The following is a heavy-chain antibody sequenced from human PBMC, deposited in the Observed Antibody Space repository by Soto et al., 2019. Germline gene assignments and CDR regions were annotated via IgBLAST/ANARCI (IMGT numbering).Heavy chain of an antibody. Sequence: QVLMHESGPGLVKPSETLSLTCTVSGASVSSGNQYWSWIRQPPGKRLEWIGFIYNSVITNYSPSLKSRVYISAYTYRNQFSLKMSSVTAADTAVYYCARGWDANSWGQGALVTVSS. CDR1: GASVSSGNQY. V-gene: IGHV4-61*01. J-gene: IGHJ4*02. CDR3: ARGWDANS. CDR2: IYNSVIT. D-gene: IGHD6-19*01.